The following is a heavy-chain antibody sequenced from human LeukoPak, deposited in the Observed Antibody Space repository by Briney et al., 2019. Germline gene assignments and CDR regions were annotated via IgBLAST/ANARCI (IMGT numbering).Heavy chain of an antibody. J-gene: IGHJ4*02. CDR1: GGSISGNW. CDR3: ARYDSSGLDY. CDR2: FFPGGST. V-gene: IGHV4-4*07. Sequence: SETLSLTCTVSGGSISGNWWSWIRQPAGKGLEWIGRFFPGGSTNYNPSLKSRVTMSVDTSKNQFSLKLGSVTAADTAIYYCARYDSSGLDYWGEGTLVTVS. D-gene: IGHD3-22*01.